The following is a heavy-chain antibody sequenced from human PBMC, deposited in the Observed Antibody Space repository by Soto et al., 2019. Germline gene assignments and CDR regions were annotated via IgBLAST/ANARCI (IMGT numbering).Heavy chain of an antibody. CDR1: NYSISSGYH. CDR2: IYQSGNT. J-gene: IGHJ4*02. Sequence: SETLSLTCIVSNYSISSGYHWGWIRQPPGKGLEGIGTIYQSGNTYQNPPLKSRVILSIDTSKNQFSLNLRNVTAADTAVYYCVRGKVNFDFWGQGILVTTSS. CDR3: VRGKVNFDF. V-gene: IGHV4-38-2*02.